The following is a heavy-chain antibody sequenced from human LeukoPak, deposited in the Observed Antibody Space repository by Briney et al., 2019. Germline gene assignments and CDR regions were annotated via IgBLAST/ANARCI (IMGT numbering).Heavy chain of an antibody. D-gene: IGHD5-24*01. CDR3: ARDRWMATAFDY. J-gene: IGHJ4*02. Sequence: GGSLRLSCAASGFTYSSYSMNWVRQAPGKGLEWVAYISSSSSTIHYADSVKGRFTISRDNAKNSLYLQMNSLRAEDTAVYYCARDRWMATAFDYWGQGTLATVSS. CDR2: ISSSSSTI. CDR1: GFTYSSYS. V-gene: IGHV3-48*04.